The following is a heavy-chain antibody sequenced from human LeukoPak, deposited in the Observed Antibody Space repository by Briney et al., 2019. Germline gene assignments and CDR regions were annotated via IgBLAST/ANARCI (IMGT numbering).Heavy chain of an antibody. J-gene: IGHJ4*02. CDR1: GFTFSDYL. V-gene: IGHV3-7*01. D-gene: IGHD6-6*01. CDR3: ARRGGSSSRRSPIDY. Sequence: GGSLRLSCAASGFTFSDYLMTWVRQAPGKGPEWVANIKQDGSEKYYVDSVRGRFTISRDNAKNSLFLQMNSLRVEDTAVYCARRGGSSSRRSPIDYWGQGTLVTVSS. CDR2: IKQDGSEK.